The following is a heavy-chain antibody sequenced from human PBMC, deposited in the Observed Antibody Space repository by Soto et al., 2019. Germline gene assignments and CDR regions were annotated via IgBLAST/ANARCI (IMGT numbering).Heavy chain of an antibody. D-gene: IGHD6-19*01. CDR3: ARHVRAIHIAVAGRWDYFDY. CDR2: IYYSGST. J-gene: IGHJ4*02. CDR1: GGSISSYY. Sequence: PSEILSLTCTVSGGSISSYYWSWIRQPPGKGLEWIGYIYYSGSTNYNPSLKSRVTISVDTSKNQFSLKLSSVTAADTAVYYCARHVRAIHIAVAGRWDYFDYWGQGTLVTVSS. V-gene: IGHV4-59*08.